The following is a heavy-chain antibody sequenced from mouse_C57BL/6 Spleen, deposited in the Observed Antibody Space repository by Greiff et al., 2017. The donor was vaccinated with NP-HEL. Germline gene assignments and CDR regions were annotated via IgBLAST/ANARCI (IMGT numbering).Heavy chain of an antibody. Sequence: VMLVESGAELVRPGTSVKVSCKASGYAFTNYLIEWVKQRPGQGLEWIGVINPGSGGTNYNEKFKGKATLTADKSSSTAYMQLSSLTSEDSAVYFCARFRGNSPFDYWGQGTTLTVSS. CDR3: ARFRGNSPFDY. J-gene: IGHJ2*01. CDR1: GYAFTNYL. D-gene: IGHD2-1*01. CDR2: INPGSGGT. V-gene: IGHV1-54*01.